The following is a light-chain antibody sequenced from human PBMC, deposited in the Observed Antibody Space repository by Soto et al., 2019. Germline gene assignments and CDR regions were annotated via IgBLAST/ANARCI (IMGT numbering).Light chain of an antibody. CDR2: AAS. Sequence: DIQMTQSPSSLSAAVGDIVTVTCRASQTISTNLNWYQQKPGKAPNLLISAASSLQSGVPSRFSDSGSGTEFTLTISTLQPEDFATYYCQQSYSDPPTFGGGTKVEI. V-gene: IGKV1-39*01. J-gene: IGKJ4*01. CDR1: QTISTN. CDR3: QQSYSDPPT.